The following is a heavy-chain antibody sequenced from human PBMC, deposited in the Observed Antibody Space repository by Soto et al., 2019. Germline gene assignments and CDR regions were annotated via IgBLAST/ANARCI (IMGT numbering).Heavy chain of an antibody. CDR3: AKSSIPSSGWLTSFDY. Sequence: GGSLRLSCAASGFTFSSYAMSWVRQAPGKGLEWVSAISGSGGSTYYADSVKGRFTISRDNSKNTLYLQMNSLRAEDTAVYYCAKSSIPSSGWLTSFDYWGQGTLVTVSS. CDR1: GFTFSSYA. CDR2: ISGSGGST. J-gene: IGHJ4*02. V-gene: IGHV3-23*01. D-gene: IGHD6-19*01.